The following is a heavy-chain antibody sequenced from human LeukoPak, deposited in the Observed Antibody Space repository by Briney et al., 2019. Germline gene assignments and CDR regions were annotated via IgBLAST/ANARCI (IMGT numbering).Heavy chain of an antibody. CDR2: IWYDGSNK. D-gene: IGHD4-17*01. CDR1: GFTFSSYA. V-gene: IGHV3-33*08. CDR3: ARDRLRRDPRQSWFDP. J-gene: IGHJ5*02. Sequence: GGSLRLSCAASGFTFSSYAMHWVRQAPGKGLEWVAVIWYDGSNKYYADSVKGRFTIFRDNSKNTLYLQMNSLRAEDTAVYYCARDRLRRDPRQSWFDPWGQGTLVTVSS.